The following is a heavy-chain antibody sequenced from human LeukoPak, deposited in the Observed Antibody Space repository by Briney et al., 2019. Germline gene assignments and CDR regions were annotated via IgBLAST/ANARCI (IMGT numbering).Heavy chain of an antibody. CDR1: GYTFTSYG. Sequence: ASVKVSCKASGYTFTSYGISWVRQAPGQGLEWMGWISAYNGNTNYAQKLQGRVTMTTDTSTSTVYMELRSLRSDDTAVYYCAREVFPSSWFDPWGQGTLVTVSS. J-gene: IGHJ5*02. CDR3: AREVFPSSWFDP. CDR2: ISAYNGNT. D-gene: IGHD2-21*01. V-gene: IGHV1-18*01.